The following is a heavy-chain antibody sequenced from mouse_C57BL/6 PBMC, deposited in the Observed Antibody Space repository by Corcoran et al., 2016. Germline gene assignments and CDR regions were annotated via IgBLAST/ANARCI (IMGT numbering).Heavy chain of an antibody. V-gene: IGHV1-9*01. D-gene: IGHD2-1*01. J-gene: IGHJ3*01. CDR2: ILPGSGST. Sequence: QVQLQQSGAELMKPGASVKLSCKATGYTFTGYWIEWVKQRPGHGLEWIGEILPGSGSTNYNEKFKGKATFTTDTSSNTAYMQLSSLTTEDSATYYCARKNGNSFAYWGQGTLVTVSA. CDR3: ARKNGNSFAY. CDR1: GYTFTGYW.